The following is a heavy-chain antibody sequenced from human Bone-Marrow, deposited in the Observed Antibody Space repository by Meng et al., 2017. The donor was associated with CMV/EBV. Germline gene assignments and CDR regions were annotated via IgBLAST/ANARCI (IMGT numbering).Heavy chain of an antibody. V-gene: IGHV3-30-3*01. J-gene: IGHJ4*02. D-gene: IGHD6-19*01. CDR1: GFTFSSYA. CDR2: ISYDGSNK. CDR3: ARADQAVAGTWDY. Sequence: GGSLRLSCAASGFTFSSYAMHWVRQAPGKGLEWVAVISYDGSNKYYADSVKGRFTISRDNAKNSLYLQMNSLRAEDTAVYYCARADQAVAGTWDYWGQGTLVTVSS.